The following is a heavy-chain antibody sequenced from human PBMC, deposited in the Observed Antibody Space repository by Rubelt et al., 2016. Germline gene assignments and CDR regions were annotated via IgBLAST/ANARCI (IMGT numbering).Heavy chain of an antibody. CDR3: ARVGRSGYWYFDL. CDR1: GFTFSTYT. J-gene: IGHJ2*01. V-gene: IGHV3-64*01. Sequence: EVQLVESGGGLVQPGGSLRLSCAASGFTFSTYTMHWVRQAPGKGLEYVSAISSDGGSTYYASSVKGSFSISRDNSKSTLYLQMGSLKAEDMAVYYCARVGRSGYWYFDLWGRGTLVTVSS. CDR2: ISSDGGST.